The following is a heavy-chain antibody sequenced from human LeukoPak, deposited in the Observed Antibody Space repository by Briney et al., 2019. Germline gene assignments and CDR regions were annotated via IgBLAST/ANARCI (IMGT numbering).Heavy chain of an antibody. Sequence: SQTLSLTCSVSGGSISTTNHFWGWIRQPPGKGLEWIGSIYHSGTTYYYPSLQSRVTISVDTSKNQFSLKLSSVTAADTAVYYCARHDMEDQLLYYFDDWGQGTLVTVSS. CDR3: ARHDMEDQLLYYFDD. CDR2: IYHSGTT. V-gene: IGHV4-39*01. CDR1: GGSISTTNHF. J-gene: IGHJ4*02. D-gene: IGHD2-2*01.